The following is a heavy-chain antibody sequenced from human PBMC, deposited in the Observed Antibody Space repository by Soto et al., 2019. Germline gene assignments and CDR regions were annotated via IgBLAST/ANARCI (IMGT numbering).Heavy chain of an antibody. J-gene: IGHJ4*02. CDR2: IIPILGIA. V-gene: IGHV1-69*08. Sequence: QVQLVQSGAEVKKPGSSVKVSCKASGGTFSSYTIRWVRQAPGQGLEWMGRIIPILGIANYAQKFQGRVTITADKSTGTAYMELSSLRFEDTAVYYCARDPPLGYCSGGICYSDWGQGTLVTVSS. D-gene: IGHD2-15*01. CDR3: ARDPPLGYCSGGICYSD. CDR1: GGTFSSYT.